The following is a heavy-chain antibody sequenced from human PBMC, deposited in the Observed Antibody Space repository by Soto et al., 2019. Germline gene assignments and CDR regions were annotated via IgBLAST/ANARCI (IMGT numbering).Heavy chain of an antibody. CDR2: IIPIFGTA. Sequence: SVNVSCKASGGTFSSYAISWVRQAPGQGLEWMGGIIPIFGTANYAQKFQGRVTITADKSTSTAYMELSSLRSEDTAVYYCASEKRIFGVVIAWYYYGMDVWGQGTTVTVSS. CDR1: GGTFSSYA. D-gene: IGHD3-3*01. V-gene: IGHV1-69*06. J-gene: IGHJ6*02. CDR3: ASEKRIFGVVIAWYYYGMDV.